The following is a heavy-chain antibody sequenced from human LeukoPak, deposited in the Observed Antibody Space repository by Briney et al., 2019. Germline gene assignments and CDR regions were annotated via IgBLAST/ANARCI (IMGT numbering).Heavy chain of an antibody. CDR2: IYSDGNT. D-gene: IGHD3-10*01. J-gene: IGHJ3*02. V-gene: IGHV3-53*01. Sequence: PGGSLRLSCAASGFTVSSNYMNWVRQAPGKGLEWVSVIYSDGNTYYADSVKGRFTISRDNSKNTLYLQMNSLRAEDTAVYYCARDRRLLYFGELFHDAFAIWGQGTMVTVSS. CDR3: ARDRRLLYFGELFHDAFAI. CDR1: GFTVSSNY.